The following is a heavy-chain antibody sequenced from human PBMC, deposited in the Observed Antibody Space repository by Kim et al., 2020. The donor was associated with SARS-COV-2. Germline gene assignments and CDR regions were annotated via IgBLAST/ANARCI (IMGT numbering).Heavy chain of an antibody. D-gene: IGHD2-15*01. CDR3: ACYCSGGSCYDPLVY. J-gene: IGHJ4*02. Sequence: DSGKGRFTISGDNAKNSLYLQMNSLRAEDTAVYYCACYCSGGSCYDPLVYWGQGTLVTVSS. V-gene: IGHV3-7*01.